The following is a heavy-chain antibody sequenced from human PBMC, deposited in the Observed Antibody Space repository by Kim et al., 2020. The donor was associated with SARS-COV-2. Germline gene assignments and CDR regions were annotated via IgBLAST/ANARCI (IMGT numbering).Heavy chain of an antibody. V-gene: IGHV1-18*01. Sequence: NYAQKLQGRVTMTTDTSTSTAYMELRSLRADDTAVYYCARAIVVVVAADYWGQGTLVTVSS. CDR3: ARAIVVVVAADY. J-gene: IGHJ4*02. D-gene: IGHD2-15*01.